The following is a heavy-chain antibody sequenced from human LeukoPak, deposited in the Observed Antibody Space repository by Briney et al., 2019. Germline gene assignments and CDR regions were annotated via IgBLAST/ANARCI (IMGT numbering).Heavy chain of an antibody. CDR2: IKGDGSDI. CDR1: GFTFSSHW. J-gene: IGHJ4*02. CDR3: ARFAYSNDWAVDY. Sequence: GGSLRLSCAASGFTFSSHWISWVRQAPGKGLEWVTKIKGDGSDIDYVDSVKGRFTVSRDNAKYSLFLQMDSLRVEDTAVYYCARFAYSNDWAVDYWGQGTLVTVPS. V-gene: IGHV3-7*03. D-gene: IGHD6-19*01.